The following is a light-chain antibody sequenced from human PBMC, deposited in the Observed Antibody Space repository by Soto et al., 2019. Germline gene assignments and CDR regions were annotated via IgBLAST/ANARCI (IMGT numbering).Light chain of an antibody. V-gene: IGKV3-20*01. CDR2: DTS. CDR1: QTLSNSF. CDR3: QQYGTSEII. Sequence: EVVLTQYPGTLSLSPGERATLSCRASQTLSNSFIAWYQQKPGQAPRLLIYDTSSRATGVPDRYSASGSGTDFTLTISRLEPEDFAVFFCQQYGTSEIIFGQGTRLE. J-gene: IGKJ5*01.